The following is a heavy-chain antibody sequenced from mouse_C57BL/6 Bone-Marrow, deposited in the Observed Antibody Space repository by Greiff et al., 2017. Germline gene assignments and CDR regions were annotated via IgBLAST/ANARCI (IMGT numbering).Heavy chain of an antibody. CDR3: ARRGGSTVVAHFDV. D-gene: IGHD1-1*01. CDR2: IDPSDSYT. J-gene: IGHJ1*03. CDR1: GYTFTSYW. Sequence: QVQLQQPGAELVMPGASVKLSCKASGYTFTSYWMHWVKQRPGQGLEWIGEIDPSDSYTNYNQKFKGKSTLTVDKSSSTAYMQFSSLTSEDSAVYYCARRGGSTVVAHFDVWGTGTTVTVSS. V-gene: IGHV1-69*01.